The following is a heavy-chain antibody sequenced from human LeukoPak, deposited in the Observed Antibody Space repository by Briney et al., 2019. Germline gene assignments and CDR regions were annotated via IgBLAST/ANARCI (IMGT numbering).Heavy chain of an antibody. CDR3: ARRAGAYSHPYDY. CDR2: ISGSGGGT. J-gene: IGHJ4*02. V-gene: IGHV3-23*01. D-gene: IGHD4/OR15-4a*01. Sequence: GGSLRLSCAASGFTFSSYAMSWVRQAPGKGLEWVSAISGSGGGTYYADSVKGRFTISRDNSKNTLYLQMNSLGAEDTAVYYCARRAGAYSHPYDYWGQGTLVTVSS. CDR1: GFTFSSYA.